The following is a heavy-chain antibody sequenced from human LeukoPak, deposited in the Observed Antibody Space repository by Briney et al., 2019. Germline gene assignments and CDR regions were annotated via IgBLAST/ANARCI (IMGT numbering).Heavy chain of an antibody. CDR3: ARVASWGDTAMALDY. V-gene: IGHV4-59*01. D-gene: IGHD5-18*01. Sequence: PSETLSLTCTVSGGSISSYYWSWIRQPPGKGLEWLGYIYYSGSTNYNPSLKSRVTISVDTSKNQFSLKLSSVTAADTVVYYCARVASWGDTAMALDYWGQGTLVTVSS. CDR1: GGSISSYY. CDR2: IYYSGST. J-gene: IGHJ4*02.